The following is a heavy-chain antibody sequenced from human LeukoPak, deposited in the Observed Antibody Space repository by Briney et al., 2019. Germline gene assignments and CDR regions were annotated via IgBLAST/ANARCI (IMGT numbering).Heavy chain of an antibody. J-gene: IGHJ5*02. CDR2: IKQDGSEK. V-gene: IGHV3-7*01. CDR3: ARDSSSWYENWFDP. CDR1: GFTFSSYW. D-gene: IGHD6-13*01. Sequence: GGSLRLSCAASGFTFSSYWMSWVRQAPGKGLEWVANIKQDGSEKYYVDSVKGRFTISRDNAKNSLYLQMNSLRAEDTAVYYCARDSSSWYENWFDPWGQGTLATVSS.